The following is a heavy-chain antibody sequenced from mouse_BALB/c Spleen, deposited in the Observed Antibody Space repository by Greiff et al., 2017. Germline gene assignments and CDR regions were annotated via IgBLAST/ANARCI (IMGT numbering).Heavy chain of an antibody. CDR1: GFTFSSYA. Sequence: EVQRVESGGGLVKPGGSLKLSCAASGFTFSSYAMSWVRQTPEKRLEWVASISSGGSTYYPDSVKGRFTISRDNARNILYLQMSSLRSEDTAMYYCARGLSPYGPYYFDYWGQGTTLTVSS. D-gene: IGHD2-10*02. CDR3: ARGLSPYGPYYFDY. V-gene: IGHV5-6-5*01. J-gene: IGHJ2*01. CDR2: ISSGGST.